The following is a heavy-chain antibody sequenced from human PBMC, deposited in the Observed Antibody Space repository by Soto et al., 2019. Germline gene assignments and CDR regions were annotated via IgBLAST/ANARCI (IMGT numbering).Heavy chain of an antibody. D-gene: IGHD2-21*01. CDR1: GFTVSSNY. Sequence: GGSLRLSCAASGFTVSSNYMSWVRQAPGKGLEWVSVIHSGGSTYYADSVKGRFTISRDTSTNTVFLQMNSLRAEDTSMYYCGRVGPVGDKHVYDIWVQGTMVTVSS. CDR2: IHSGGST. V-gene: IGHV3-53*01. J-gene: IGHJ3*02. CDR3: GRVGPVGDKHVYDI.